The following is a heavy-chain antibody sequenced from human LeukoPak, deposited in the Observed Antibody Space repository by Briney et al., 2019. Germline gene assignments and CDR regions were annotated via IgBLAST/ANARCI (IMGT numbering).Heavy chain of an antibody. CDR1: GGSFSGYY. J-gene: IGHJ4*02. V-gene: IGHV4-34*01. D-gene: IGHD3-22*01. Sequence: SETLSLTCAVYGGSFSGYYWSWIRQPPGKGLEWIGEINHSGSTNYNPSLKSRVTISVDTSKNQFSLKLSSATAADTAVYYCAREWRYYYDSSGYPDYWGQGTLVTVSS. CDR3: AREWRYYYDSSGYPDY. CDR2: INHSGST.